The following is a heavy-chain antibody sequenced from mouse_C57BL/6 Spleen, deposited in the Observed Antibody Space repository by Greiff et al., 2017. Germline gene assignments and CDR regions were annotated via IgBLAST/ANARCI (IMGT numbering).Heavy chain of an antibody. CDR3: ARSPIHDY. J-gene: IGHJ2*01. CDR2: IYPGDGDT. CDR1: GYAFSSSW. V-gene: IGHV1-82*01. Sequence: QVQLQQSGPELVKPGASVKISCKASGYAFSSSWMNWVKQRPGKGLEWIGRIYPGDGDTNYNGKFKGKATLTADTSSSTAYMQLSSLTSEDSAVYFGARSPIHDYWGQGTTLTVSS.